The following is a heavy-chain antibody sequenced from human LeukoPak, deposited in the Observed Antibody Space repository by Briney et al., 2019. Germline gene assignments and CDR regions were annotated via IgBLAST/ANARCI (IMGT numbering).Heavy chain of an antibody. CDR2: IYSGGST. CDR3: AKGEDSSSWSRPDY. J-gene: IGHJ4*02. Sequence: GGSLRLSCAASGFTVSSNYMSWVRQAPGKGLEWVSVIYSGGSTYYADSVKGRFTISRDNSKNTLYLQMNSLRAEDTAVYYCAKGEDSSSWSRPDYWGQGTLVTVSS. CDR1: GFTVSSNY. D-gene: IGHD6-13*01. V-gene: IGHV3-53*01.